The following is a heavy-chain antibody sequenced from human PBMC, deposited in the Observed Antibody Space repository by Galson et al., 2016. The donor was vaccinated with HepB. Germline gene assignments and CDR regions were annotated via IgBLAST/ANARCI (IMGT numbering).Heavy chain of an antibody. J-gene: IGHJ6*02. CDR1: GFSFSNFA. Sequence: SLRLSCAASGFSFSNFAMTWVRQAPGKGRGWVSTINGGGGKTYHADSVKGRFPISRDNSNNSLYLQMNSLRAEDTAVYYCATEYVLRSLESSSYYFRGLDVWGQGTTVTVSS. CDR3: ATEYVLRSLESSSYYFRGLDV. CDR2: INGGGGKT. V-gene: IGHV3-23*01. D-gene: IGHD3-16*01.